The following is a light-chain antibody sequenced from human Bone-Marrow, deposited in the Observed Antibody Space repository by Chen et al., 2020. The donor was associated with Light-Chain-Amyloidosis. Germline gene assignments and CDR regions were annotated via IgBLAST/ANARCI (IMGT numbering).Light chain of an antibody. J-gene: IGLJ1*01. CDR1: SIDVGGDNH. CDR3: GSYAITNTLV. Sequence: QSALTQPASVSGSPGQSITISCTGTSIDVGGDNHVSWYQQHPDKAPKLMIYEVTNRPSWVPDRFAGSKADNTASLTISGLQTEDEADYFCGSYAITNTLVFGGGTRVTVL. CDR2: EVT. V-gene: IGLV2-14*01.